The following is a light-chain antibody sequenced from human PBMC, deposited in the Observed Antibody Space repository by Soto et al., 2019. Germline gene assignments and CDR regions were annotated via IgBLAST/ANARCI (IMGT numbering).Light chain of an antibody. V-gene: IGKV3-20*01. CDR2: AVS. J-gene: IGKJ2*03. CDR3: QQYGSSPRYS. CDR1: QCVDSRY. Sequence: DIVLTQSPGTLSLSPGERATISCRASQCVDSRYLAWYQQKPGQAPRLLIYAVSSRATGIPDRFSGSGSGTDFTLTISRLEPEDFAEYYCQQYGSSPRYSFGQGTKLEIK.